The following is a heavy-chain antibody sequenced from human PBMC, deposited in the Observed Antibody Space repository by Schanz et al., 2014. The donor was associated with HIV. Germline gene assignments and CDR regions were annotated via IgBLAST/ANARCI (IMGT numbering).Heavy chain of an antibody. J-gene: IGHJ4*02. Sequence: EVQLVESGGGLVQPGGSLRLSCAASGFFLDDYAMHWVRQAPGKGLEWVSGISWNSGSIGYAESVKGRFTISRDNAKNSLYLQMNSLRGEDTALYYCAKDAARIYYDILTGPFDSWGQGTLVTVSS. V-gene: IGHV3-9*01. CDR1: GFFLDDYA. CDR2: ISWNSGSI. D-gene: IGHD3-9*01. CDR3: AKDAARIYYDILTGPFDS.